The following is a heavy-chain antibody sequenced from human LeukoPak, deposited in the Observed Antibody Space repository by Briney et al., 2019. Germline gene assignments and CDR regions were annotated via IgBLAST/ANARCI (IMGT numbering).Heavy chain of an antibody. CDR1: GFTFSSYG. CDR3: ARAKVTSGGLEY. Sequence: GRSLRLSCAASGFTFSSYGMHWVRQAPGKGLEWVAVISYDGSNKYYADSVKGRFTISRDNSKNTLYLQMNSLRADDTALYYCARAKVTSGGLEYWGQGTLVTVSS. V-gene: IGHV3-30*03. D-gene: IGHD4-17*01. J-gene: IGHJ4*02. CDR2: ISYDGSNK.